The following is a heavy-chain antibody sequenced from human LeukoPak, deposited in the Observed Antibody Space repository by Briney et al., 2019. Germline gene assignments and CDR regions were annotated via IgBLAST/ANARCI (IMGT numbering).Heavy chain of an antibody. CDR3: ARVGRAMTAAGFGAFDI. CDR2: ISGSGGST. V-gene: IGHV3-23*01. CDR1: GFTFSSYA. J-gene: IGHJ3*02. Sequence: PGGSLRLSCAASGFTFSSYAMSWVRQAPGKGLEWVSAISGSGGSTYYADSVKGRFTISRDNSKDTLYLQMNGLRAEDTAVYYCARVGRAMTAAGFGAFDIWGQGTMVTVSS. D-gene: IGHD6-13*01.